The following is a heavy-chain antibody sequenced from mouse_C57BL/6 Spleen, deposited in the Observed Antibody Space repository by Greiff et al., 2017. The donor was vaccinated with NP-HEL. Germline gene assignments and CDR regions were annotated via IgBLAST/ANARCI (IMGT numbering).Heavy chain of an antibody. V-gene: IGHV2-5*01. CDR1: GFSLTSYG. Sequence: QVQLQQSGPGLVQPSQSLSITCTVSGFSLTSYGVHWVRQSPGKGLEWLGVIWRGGSTDYNAAFMSRLSITKDNSKSQVFFKMNSLQADDTAIYYCAKEGIYYYGSSYVYFDYWGQGTTLTVSS. D-gene: IGHD1-1*01. CDR3: AKEGIYYYGSSYVYFDY. CDR2: IWRGGST. J-gene: IGHJ2*01.